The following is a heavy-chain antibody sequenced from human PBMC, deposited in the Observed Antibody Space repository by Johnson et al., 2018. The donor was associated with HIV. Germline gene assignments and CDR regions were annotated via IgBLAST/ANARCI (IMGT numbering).Heavy chain of an antibody. J-gene: IGHJ3*02. CDR1: GFTFSSYG. Sequence: EVQLVESGGGVVQPGRSLRLSCAASGFTFSSYGMHWVRQAPGKGLEWVSYISSSGSTIYYADSVQGRFTISRDNAKNSLYLQMNSLRAEDTAVYYCAREQYGGNSNAGDGFDIWGQGTMVTVSS. D-gene: IGHD4-23*01. V-gene: IGHV3-48*04. CDR2: ISSSGSTI. CDR3: AREQYGGNSNAGDGFDI.